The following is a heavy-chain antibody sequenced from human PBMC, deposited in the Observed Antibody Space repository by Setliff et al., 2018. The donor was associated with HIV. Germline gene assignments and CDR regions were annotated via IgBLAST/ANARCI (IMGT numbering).Heavy chain of an antibody. CDR3: ARGRRVSSNYYYYYYMDV. V-gene: IGHV3-7*03. CDR2: IKQDGSEK. D-gene: IGHD2-2*01. CDR1: GFTFSDYW. Sequence: HPGGSLRLSCAASGFTFSDYWMTWVRQAPGEGLEWVANIKQDGSEKYCVDSVKGRFTISRDNAKNSLYLQMNSLGAEDTAVYYCARGRRVSSNYYYYYYMDVWGKGTTVTVSS. J-gene: IGHJ6*03.